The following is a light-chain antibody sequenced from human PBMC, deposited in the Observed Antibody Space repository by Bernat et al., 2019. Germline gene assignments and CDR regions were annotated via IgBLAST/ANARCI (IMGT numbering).Light chain of an antibody. CDR3: AAWDDSLSGRDVV. Sequence: QSVLTQPPSASGTPGQRVTISCSGRSSNIGSNYVYWYQQLPGTAPKLLIYRNNQRPSGDPDRCSGSKSGTSSSLAISGLRSEAEADYYCAAWDDSLSGRDVVFGGGTKLTVL. CDR2: RNN. CDR1: SSNIGSNY. V-gene: IGLV1-47*01. J-gene: IGLJ2*01.